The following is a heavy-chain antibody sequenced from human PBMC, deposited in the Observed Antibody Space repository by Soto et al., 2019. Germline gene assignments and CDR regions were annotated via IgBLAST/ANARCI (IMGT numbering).Heavy chain of an antibody. CDR1: GYTFTNYG. D-gene: IGHD3-10*01. J-gene: IGHJ4*02. Sequence: QVQLVQSGTEVKKPGASVRVSCKASGYTFTNYGISWVRQAPGQGLEWMGWISTAHRDIGYAQKFQGRVTMTTDTSPNRAYWEVRNLRSEDTAVYDCATALADIRESWGQGPLVTVSS. V-gene: IGHV1-18*04. CDR2: ISTAHRDI. CDR3: ATALADIRES.